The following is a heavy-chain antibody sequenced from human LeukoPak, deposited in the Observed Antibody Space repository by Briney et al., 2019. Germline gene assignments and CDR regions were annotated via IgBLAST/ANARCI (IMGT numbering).Heavy chain of an antibody. V-gene: IGHV5-51*01. D-gene: IGHD6-6*01. Sequence: GESLKISCKGSGYSFTSYWIGWVRQMPGKGLEWMGIIYPGDSDTRYSPSFQGQVTISANKSISTAYLQWSSLKASDTATYYCARSPYSSSSGFVDYWGQGTLVTVSS. CDR1: GYSFTSYW. J-gene: IGHJ4*02. CDR2: IYPGDSDT. CDR3: ARSPYSSSSGFVDY.